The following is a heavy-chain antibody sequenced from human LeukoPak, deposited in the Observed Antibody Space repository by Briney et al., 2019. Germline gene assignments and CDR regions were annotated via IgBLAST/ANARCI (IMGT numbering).Heavy chain of an antibody. J-gene: IGHJ4*02. V-gene: IGHV3-7*03. Sequence: QPGGSLRLSCAASEFSFSTYWMSWVRQAPGKGLEWVANIKQDESEKYYVDSVKGRFTISRDNAKNSLYLQMNSLRAEDTAVYYCARHRWGNRINLLYYFDYWGQGTLVTVSS. CDR3: ARHRWGNRINLLYYFDY. CDR1: EFSFSTYW. CDR2: IKQDESEK. D-gene: IGHD3-16*01.